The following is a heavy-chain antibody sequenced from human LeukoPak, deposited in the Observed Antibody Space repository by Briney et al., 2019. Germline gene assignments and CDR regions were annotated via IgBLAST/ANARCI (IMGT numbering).Heavy chain of an antibody. D-gene: IGHD1-26*01. V-gene: IGHV3-20*04. CDR1: GFTFDDYG. J-gene: IGHJ3*02. CDR3: ARPYSGSYKDAFDI. Sequence: PGGSLRLSCTASGFTFDDYGMSWVRQAPGKGLEWVSGINWKGGSTGYADSVKGRFTISRDNAKKSLSLQMNSLRAEDTALYYCARPYSGSYKDAFDIWGQGTMVTVSS. CDR2: INWKGGST.